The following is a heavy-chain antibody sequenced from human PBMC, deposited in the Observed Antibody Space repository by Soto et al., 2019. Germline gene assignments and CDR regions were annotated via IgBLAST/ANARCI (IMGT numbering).Heavy chain of an antibody. CDR2: IYHSEST. D-gene: IGHD6-6*01. V-gene: IGHV4-4*02. J-gene: IGHJ4*02. CDR3: VRASSSFPSRLDY. CDR1: GGSISSSNW. Sequence: SETLSLTCAVSGGSISSSNWWSWVRQPPGKGLEWIGEIYHSESTNYNPSLKSRVTISVDKSKNQFSLKLSSVTAADTAVSYCVRASSSFPSRLDYWGQGPLVTVSS.